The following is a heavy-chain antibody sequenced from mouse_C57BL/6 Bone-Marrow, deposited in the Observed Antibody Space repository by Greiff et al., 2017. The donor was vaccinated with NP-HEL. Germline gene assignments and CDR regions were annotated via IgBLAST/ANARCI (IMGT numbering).Heavy chain of an antibody. D-gene: IGHD2-3*01. CDR1: GFTFSSYA. CDR3: ARVELYDGYPDYYAMDY. J-gene: IGHJ4*01. V-gene: IGHV5-4*01. CDR2: ISDGGSYT. Sequence: EVQLQESGGGLVKPGGSLKLSCAASGFTFSSYAMSWVRQTPEKRLEWVATISDGGSYTYYPDNVKGRFTISRDNAKNNLYPQMSHLKSEDTAMYYCARVELYDGYPDYYAMDYWGQGTPVTVSS.